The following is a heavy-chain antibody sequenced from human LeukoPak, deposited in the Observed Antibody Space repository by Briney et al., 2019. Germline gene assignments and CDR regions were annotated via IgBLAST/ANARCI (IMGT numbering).Heavy chain of an antibody. D-gene: IGHD2-8*01. CDR2: INHSGST. CDR1: GGSFSGYY. J-gene: IGHJ6*03. CDR3: ARGLRYCTNGVCYNYYYYYMDV. V-gene: IGHV4-34*01. Sequence: TSETLSLTCAVYGGSFSGYYWSWIRQPPGKGLEWIGEINHSGSTNYNPSLKSRVTISVDTSKNQFSLKLSSVTAADTAVYYCARGLRYCTNGVCYNYYYYYMDVWGKGTTVTVSS.